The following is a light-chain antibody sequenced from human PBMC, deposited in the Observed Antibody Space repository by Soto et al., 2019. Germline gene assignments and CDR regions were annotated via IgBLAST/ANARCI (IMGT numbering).Light chain of an antibody. CDR2: DAS. V-gene: IGKV3-11*01. J-gene: IGKJ4*01. CDR1: QSVSSF. Sequence: EIVLTQSPATLSLSPGERATLSCRASQSVSSFLGWYQQKPGQAPRLLIYDASNRATGIPARFSGSGFATDFTLTISSLEPEDFAVYYCQQRSVWPLTFGGGTKVDIK. CDR3: QQRSVWPLT.